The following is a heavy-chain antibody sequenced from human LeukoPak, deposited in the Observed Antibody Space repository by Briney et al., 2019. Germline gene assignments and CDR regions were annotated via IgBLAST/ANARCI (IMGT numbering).Heavy chain of an antibody. CDR2: ISSSSTI. CDR1: GFTFSSYG. D-gene: IGHD4-17*01. J-gene: IGHJ3*02. CDR3: ARDHWGYGDYADAFDI. Sequence: PGGSLRLSCAASGFTFSSYGMSWVRQAPGKGLEWVSYISSSSTIYYADSVKGRFTISRDNAKNSLYLQMNSLRAEDTAVYYCARDHWGYGDYADAFDIWGQGTMVTVSA. V-gene: IGHV3-48*01.